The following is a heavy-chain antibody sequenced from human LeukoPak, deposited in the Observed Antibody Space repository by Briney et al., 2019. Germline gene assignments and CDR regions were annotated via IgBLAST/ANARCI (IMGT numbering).Heavy chain of an antibody. CDR2: IYPGDLDT. J-gene: IGHJ4*02. D-gene: IGHD6-19*01. Sequence: GESLKISCKGSGYMFTNYWIGWVRQMPGKGLEWMGIIYPGDLDTRYSPSFQGQVTISADKSISTAYLQWSSLKASDTAMYYCALNARSSGWPNFDYWGQGTLVTVSS. CDR3: ALNARSSGWPNFDY. V-gene: IGHV5-51*01. CDR1: GYMFTNYW.